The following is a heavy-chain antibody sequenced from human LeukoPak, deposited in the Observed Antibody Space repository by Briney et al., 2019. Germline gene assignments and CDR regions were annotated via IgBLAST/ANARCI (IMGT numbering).Heavy chain of an antibody. D-gene: IGHD3-22*01. CDR1: GFTFSSYE. V-gene: IGHV3-48*03. J-gene: IGHJ3*02. Sequence: GGSLRLSCAASGFTFSSYEMNWVRQAPGKGLEWVSYISSSGSTIYYADSVKGRFTISRDNAKNSLYLQMNSLRAEDTAVYYCAKDYYYDSSGYYYKVAFDIWGQGTMVTVSS. CDR2: ISSSGSTI. CDR3: AKDYYYDSSGYYYKVAFDI.